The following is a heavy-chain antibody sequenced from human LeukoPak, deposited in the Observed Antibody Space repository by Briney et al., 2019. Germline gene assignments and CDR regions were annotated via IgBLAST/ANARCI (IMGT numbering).Heavy chain of an antibody. J-gene: IGHJ5*02. CDR3: ARFPRGWDNWFDP. D-gene: IGHD1-26*01. V-gene: IGHV4-39*01. CDR2: IYNSGST. CDR1: GGSISSSSHY. Sequence: SETLSLTCTVAGGSISSSSHYWGWIRQPPGKGLEWIGSIYNSGSTYYNPSLKSRVTISVDTSKNQFSLKLSSVTAADTAVYYCARFPRGWDNWFDPWGQGTLVTVSS.